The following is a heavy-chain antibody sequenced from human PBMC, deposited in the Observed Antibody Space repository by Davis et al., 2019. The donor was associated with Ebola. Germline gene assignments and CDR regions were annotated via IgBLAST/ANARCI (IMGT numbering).Heavy chain of an antibody. J-gene: IGHJ5*02. CDR1: GGSFSGYY. D-gene: IGHD3-10*02. CDR3: ARVIVQGNNWFDP. V-gene: IGHV4-59*01. Sequence: MPSETLSLTCAVYGGSFSGYYWSWIRQPQGKGLEWIGNVYYSGSSNYNPSLRSRVTISVDTSKNQLSLKLSSVTAADTAVYYCARVIVQGNNWFDPWGQGTLVTVSS. CDR2: VYYSGSS.